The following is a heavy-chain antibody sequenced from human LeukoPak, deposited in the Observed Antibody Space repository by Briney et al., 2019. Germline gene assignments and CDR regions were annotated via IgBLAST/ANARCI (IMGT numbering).Heavy chain of an antibody. CDR2: FDPEDGET. CDR3: ATAPSGGPTLGY. CDR1: GYTLTGLS. J-gene: IGHJ4*02. V-gene: IGHV1-24*01. D-gene: IGHD2/OR15-2a*01. Sequence: ASVKVSCKVSGYTLTGLSMHWVRQAPGKGLEWVGGFDPEDGETIYAQKFQGRVTMTEDTSTDTAYMELSSLRSEDTAVYYCATAPSGGPTLGYWGQGTLVTVSS.